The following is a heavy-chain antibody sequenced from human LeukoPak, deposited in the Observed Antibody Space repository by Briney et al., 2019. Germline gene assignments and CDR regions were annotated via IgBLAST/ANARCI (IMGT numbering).Heavy chain of an antibody. Sequence: GGSLRLSCAVSGFTFSGSAIHWVRQASGKGLEWVSRIRSKANTYATAYAASVKGRFTISRDDSKNTAYLQMNSLKTEDTAVYYCTSRSFVVAAAGNYDFDYWGQGTLLTVSS. J-gene: IGHJ4*02. V-gene: IGHV3-73*01. CDR1: GFTFSGSA. D-gene: IGHD6-13*01. CDR2: IRSKANTYAT. CDR3: TSRSFVVAAAGNYDFDY.